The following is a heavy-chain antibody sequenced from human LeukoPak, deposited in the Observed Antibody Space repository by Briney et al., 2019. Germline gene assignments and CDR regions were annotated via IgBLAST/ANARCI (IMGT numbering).Heavy chain of an antibody. D-gene: IGHD3-10*01. Sequence: HPGRSLRLSCAASGFTFSSYGMHWVRQAPGKGLEWVAVIWYDGSNKYYAESVKGRFTISRDNSKNTLYLQMNSLRAEDTAVYYCARHHFSYYYGSGTYFDYWGQGTLVTVSS. CDR2: IWYDGSNK. CDR3: ARHHFSYYYGSGTYFDY. J-gene: IGHJ4*02. V-gene: IGHV3-33*01. CDR1: GFTFSSYG.